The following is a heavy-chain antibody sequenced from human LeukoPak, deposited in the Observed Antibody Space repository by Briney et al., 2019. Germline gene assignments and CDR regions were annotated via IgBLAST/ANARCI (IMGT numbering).Heavy chain of an antibody. Sequence: ASVKVSCKASGYTFTGYYMHWVRQAPGQGLEWMGWINHNSGGTNYAQKFQGRVTMTRDTSISTAYMELSRLRSDDTAVYYCARDRNYYDSSGYYFQSWFDPWGQGTLVTVSS. V-gene: IGHV1-2*02. CDR1: GYTFTGYY. D-gene: IGHD3-22*01. CDR2: INHNSGGT. CDR3: ARDRNYYDSSGYYFQSWFDP. J-gene: IGHJ5*02.